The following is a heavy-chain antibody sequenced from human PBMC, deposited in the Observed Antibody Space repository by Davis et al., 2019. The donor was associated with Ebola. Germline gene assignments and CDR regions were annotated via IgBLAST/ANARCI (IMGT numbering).Heavy chain of an antibody. CDR2: ISAYNGNT. J-gene: IGHJ6*02. D-gene: IGHD6-13*01. Sequence: AAPVKVSCKASGFTFTSYGISWVRQAPGPGLEWMGWISAYNGNTNYAQKLQGRVTMTTDTSTSTAYMELRSLRSDDTAVYYCARAPRSSSWYDYYYGMDVWGQGTTVTVSS. CDR1: GFTFTSYG. CDR3: ARAPRSSSWYDYYYGMDV. V-gene: IGHV1-18*01.